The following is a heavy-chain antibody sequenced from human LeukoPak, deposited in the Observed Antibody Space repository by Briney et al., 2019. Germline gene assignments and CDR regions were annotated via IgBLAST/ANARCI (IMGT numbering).Heavy chain of an antibody. CDR1: GFTFSNYY. CDR2: ISPSSSAI. CDR3: ARDEYYYDSSGYYYYFDY. J-gene: IGHJ4*02. Sequence: GGSLRLSCAASGFTFSNYYMNWVRQAPGKGLEWVSSISPSSSAIYYADSVKGRFTISRDNAENSVYLQMNSLRAEDTAVYYCARDEYYYDSSGYYYYFDYWGQGTLVTVPS. D-gene: IGHD3-22*01. V-gene: IGHV3-48*01.